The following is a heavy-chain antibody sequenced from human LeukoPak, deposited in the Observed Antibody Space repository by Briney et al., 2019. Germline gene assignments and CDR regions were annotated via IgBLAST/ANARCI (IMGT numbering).Heavy chain of an antibody. D-gene: IGHD6-13*01. CDR2: INPNSGGT. Sequence: ASVKVSCKASGYTFTTYAMHWVRQAPGQGLEWMGRINPNSGGTNYAQKFQGRVTMTRDTSISTAYMELSRLRSDDTAVYYCARESSSYPFDYWGQGTLVTVSS. CDR1: GYTFTTYA. CDR3: ARESSSYPFDY. J-gene: IGHJ4*02. V-gene: IGHV1-2*06.